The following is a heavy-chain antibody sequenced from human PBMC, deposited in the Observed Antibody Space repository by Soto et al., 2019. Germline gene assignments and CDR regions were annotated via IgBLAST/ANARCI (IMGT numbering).Heavy chain of an antibody. CDR3: VRVISTYDAFDF. J-gene: IGHJ4*02. V-gene: IGHV3-48*01. CDR2: ISASSATI. D-gene: IGHD2-2*01. CDR1: GFTFSTYA. Sequence: EVQLVESGGGLVQPGGSLRLSCAASGFTFSTYAMTWVRQAPGKGPEWISYISASSATIYYADSVKGRFTISRDSAKNSLYLQMNSLSAEDTAVYYCVRVISTYDAFDFWGQGTLVTVSS.